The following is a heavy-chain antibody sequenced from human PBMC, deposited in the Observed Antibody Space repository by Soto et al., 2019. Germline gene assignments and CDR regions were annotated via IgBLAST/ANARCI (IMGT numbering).Heavy chain of an antibody. J-gene: IGHJ1*01. V-gene: IGHV3-23*01. CDR3: ANAYCSSTSCRAQYLQH. CDR2: ISGSGGTS. Sequence: EVQLLESGGGLVQPGGSLRLSCAASGFTFSSYSMSWVRQAPGKGLEWVSAISGSGGTSYYADSVKGRFTISRDNSKNTVNLQMNSLRAEDTAVYFCANAYCSSTSCRAQYLQHWGQGTLVTVSS. D-gene: IGHD2-2*01. CDR1: GFTFSSYS.